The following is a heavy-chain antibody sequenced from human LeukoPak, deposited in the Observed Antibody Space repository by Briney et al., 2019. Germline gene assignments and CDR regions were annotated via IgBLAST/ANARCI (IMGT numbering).Heavy chain of an antibody. V-gene: IGHV4-38-2*01. CDR2: IYHSGST. Sequence: PSETLSLTCAVSGYSISSGYYWGWIRQPPGKGLEWIGSIYHSGSTYYNPSLKSRVTISVDTSKNQFSLKLSSVTAADTAVYYSARVLGGEQLFDDWGQGTLVTVSS. J-gene: IGHJ4*02. CDR1: GYSISSGYY. D-gene: IGHD6-13*01. CDR3: ARVLGGEQLFDD.